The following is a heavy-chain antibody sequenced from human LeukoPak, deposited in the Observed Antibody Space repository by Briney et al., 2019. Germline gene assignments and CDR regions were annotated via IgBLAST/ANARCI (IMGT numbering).Heavy chain of an antibody. CDR3: ARGPTTHYNILTGYYYFDY. V-gene: IGHV4-34*01. Sequence: SETLSLTCAVSGGSFSGYYWTWIRQPPGKGLEWIGEINHSGSTNYNPSLKSRVTISIDTSKNHFSLRLSSVTAAHTAVYYCARGPTTHYNILTGYYYFDYWGQGTLVTVSS. CDR2: INHSGST. D-gene: IGHD3-9*01. J-gene: IGHJ4*02. CDR1: GGSFSGYY.